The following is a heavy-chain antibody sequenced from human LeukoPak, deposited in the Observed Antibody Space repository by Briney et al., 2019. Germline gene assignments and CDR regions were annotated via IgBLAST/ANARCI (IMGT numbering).Heavy chain of an antibody. Sequence: ASVKVSCKTSGYTFTSFGLSWVRQAPGQGLEWMGWIGAYNYNTNYAQKFQDRDTVTTDTSTGTAYMEMRSLTSDDTAVYYCARAVLGGYSSGWYPDYWGQGTLVTVSS. D-gene: IGHD6-19*01. CDR2: IGAYNYNT. CDR3: ARAVLGGYSSGWYPDY. CDR1: GYTFTSFG. J-gene: IGHJ4*01. V-gene: IGHV1-18*01.